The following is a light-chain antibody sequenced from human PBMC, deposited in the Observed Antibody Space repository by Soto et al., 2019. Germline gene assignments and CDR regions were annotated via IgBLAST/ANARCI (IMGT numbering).Light chain of an antibody. CDR2: GAS. Sequence: EIVMTQSPATLSVSPGDGATLSCRASQSVDSNLAWYQQKPGQTPRLLMYGASTRPTGIPDRFSGSGSGTDYTLTISRLEPGDSAVYYRQQYGNSRGTFGQGTKVDIK. J-gene: IGKJ1*01. CDR3: QQYGNSRGT. V-gene: IGKV3-20*01. CDR1: QSVDSN.